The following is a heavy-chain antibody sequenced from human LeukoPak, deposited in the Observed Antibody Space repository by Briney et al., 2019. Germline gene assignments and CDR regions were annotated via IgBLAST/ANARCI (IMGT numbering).Heavy chain of an antibody. V-gene: IGHV3-9*01. CDR1: GFTFDDYA. CDR2: ISWNSGSM. J-gene: IGHJ4*02. CDR3: AKDGPTMVRGVMFPTFDY. D-gene: IGHD3-10*01. Sequence: PGGSLRLSCAASGFTFDDYAMHWVRQAPGKGLEWVSGISWNSGSMGYADSVKGRFTISRDNSKNTLYLQMNSLRAEDTAVYYCAKDGPTMVRGVMFPTFDYWGQGTLVTVSS.